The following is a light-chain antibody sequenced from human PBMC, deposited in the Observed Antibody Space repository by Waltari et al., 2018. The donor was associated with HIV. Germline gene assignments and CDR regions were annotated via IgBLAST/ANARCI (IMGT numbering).Light chain of an antibody. Sequence: VLTHSPCTLSLSPGQRATLSCRASQSVDTTYLAWYQQKPGQAPRLLIYGVSSRATGIPDRFSGSGSETDFALTISRLEPEDFAVYYCQHYAISPPMYTFGQGTKLEIK. J-gene: IGKJ2*01. CDR2: GVS. V-gene: IGKV3-20*01. CDR1: QSVDTTY. CDR3: QHYAISPPMYT.